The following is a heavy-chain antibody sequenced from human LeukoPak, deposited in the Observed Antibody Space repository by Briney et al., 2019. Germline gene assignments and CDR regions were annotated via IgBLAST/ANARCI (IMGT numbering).Heavy chain of an antibody. CDR2: ISSSGSPL. Sequence: GGSLRLSCAASGISFRDHYMSWVRQAPGKGLEFVSYISSSGSPLYYADSVKGRFTISRDNSKNTLYLQMNSLRAEDTAVYYCAKEYTGSFSPFPSYFDYWGQGTLVTVSS. D-gene: IGHD1-26*01. CDR3: AKEYTGSFSPFPSYFDY. J-gene: IGHJ4*02. CDR1: GISFRDHY. V-gene: IGHV3-11*01.